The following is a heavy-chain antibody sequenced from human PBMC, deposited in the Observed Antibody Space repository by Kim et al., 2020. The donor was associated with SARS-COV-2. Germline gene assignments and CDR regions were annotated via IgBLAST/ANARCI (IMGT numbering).Heavy chain of an antibody. CDR3: AIDSWSSVSGWFAP. CDR2: ISGGGDST. CDR1: GFTFSDHA. D-gene: IGHD1-26*01. V-gene: IGHV3-23*01. J-gene: IGHJ5*02. Sequence: GGSLRLSCTGSGFTFSDHAISWVRQGPGKGLEWVSGISGGGDSTHYGDSVRCRFTISRDNSSNTVYLQMNGLTDGDTAVYYCAIDSWSSVSGWFAPWGQGTLVTVS.